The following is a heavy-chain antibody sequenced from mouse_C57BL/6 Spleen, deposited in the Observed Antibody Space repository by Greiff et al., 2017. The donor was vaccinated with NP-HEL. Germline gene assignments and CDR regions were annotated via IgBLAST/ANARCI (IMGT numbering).Heavy chain of an antibody. Sequence: VQLQQPGAELVKPGASVKLSCKASGYTFTSYWMHWVKQRPGRGLEWIGRIDPNSGGTKYNEKFKSKATLTVDKPSSKAYMQLSSLTSEDSAVYYCARAFTTVVALYYYAMDYWGQGTSVTVSS. V-gene: IGHV1-72*01. J-gene: IGHJ4*01. CDR2: IDPNSGGT. D-gene: IGHD1-1*01. CDR1: GYTFTSYW. CDR3: ARAFTTVVALYYYAMDY.